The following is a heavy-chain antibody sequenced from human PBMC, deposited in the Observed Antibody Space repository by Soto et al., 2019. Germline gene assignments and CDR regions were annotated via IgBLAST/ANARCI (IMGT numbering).Heavy chain of an antibody. CDR1: GGSFRGYY. J-gene: IGHJ6*02. CDR3: ARGLHYYDSSGYYYYYYGMDV. D-gene: IGHD3-22*01. CDR2: INRSGST. V-gene: IGHV4-34*01. Sequence: PSVTLSRTCAVCGGSFRGYYCSWIRQPPGKGLEWFGEINRSGSTNYNPSLKSRVTISVDTSKNQFSLKLSSVTAADTAVYYCARGLHYYDSSGYYYYYYGMDVWGQGTTVTVSS.